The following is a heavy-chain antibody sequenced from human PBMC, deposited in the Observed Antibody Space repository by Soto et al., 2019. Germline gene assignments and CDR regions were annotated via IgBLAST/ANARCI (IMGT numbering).Heavy chain of an antibody. V-gene: IGHV4-34*01. D-gene: IGHD6-13*01. CDR1: CGSFIGYY. CDR3: ARVAAAGKYYYYYYGMDV. CDR2: INHSGST. Sequence: SETLSLTCAFYCGSFIGYYWSWIRQPPGKGLEWIGEINHSGSTNYNPSLKSRVTISVDTSKNQFSLKLSSVTAADTAVYYCARVAAAGKYYYYYYGMDVWGQGTTVTVSS. J-gene: IGHJ6*02.